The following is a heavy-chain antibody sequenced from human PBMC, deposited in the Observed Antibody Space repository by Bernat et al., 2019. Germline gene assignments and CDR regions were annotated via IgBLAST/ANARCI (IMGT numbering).Heavy chain of an antibody. D-gene: IGHD2-21*01. CDR2: ISCSGGST. CDR3: AKLALAYCGGDCTKRTDY. Sequence: EVQLVESGGGLVQPGGSLRLSCAASVFTFSSYAMSWFRQAPGKGLEWVSAISCSGGSTYYADSVKGRFTISRDNSKNTLYLQMNSLRDEDTAVYYCAKLALAYCGGDCTKRTDYWGQGTLVTVSS. CDR1: VFTFSSYA. V-gene: IGHV3-23*04. J-gene: IGHJ4*02.